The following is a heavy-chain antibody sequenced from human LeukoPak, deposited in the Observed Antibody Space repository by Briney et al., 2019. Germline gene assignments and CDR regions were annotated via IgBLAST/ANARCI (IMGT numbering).Heavy chain of an antibody. CDR2: IYYSGST. Sequence: SQTLSLTCTVSGGSISSGGYYWSWLRQHPGKGLEWIENIYYSGSTYYNPSLKSRVTISVDTSKNQFSLKLSSVTAADTAVYYCARVATRGIAARPAAFDIWGQGTMVTVSS. V-gene: IGHV4-31*03. D-gene: IGHD6-6*01. CDR3: ARVATRGIAARPAAFDI. CDR1: GGSISSGGYY. J-gene: IGHJ3*02.